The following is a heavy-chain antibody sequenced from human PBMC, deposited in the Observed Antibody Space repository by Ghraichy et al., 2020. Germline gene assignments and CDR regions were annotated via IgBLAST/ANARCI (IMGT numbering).Heavy chain of an antibody. CDR3: ARRRDWVTGGWFDP. V-gene: IGHV4-59*01. Sequence: SETLSLTCTVSGGSISTYYWSWIRQPPGTGLEWLGYIHYSGDTNYNPSLRIRVTISLDTSKNQISLELSSVTAADTAISYCARRRDWVTGGWFDPWGQGTLVTVSS. D-gene: IGHD2-21*02. CDR1: GGSISTYY. CDR2: IHYSGDT. J-gene: IGHJ5*02.